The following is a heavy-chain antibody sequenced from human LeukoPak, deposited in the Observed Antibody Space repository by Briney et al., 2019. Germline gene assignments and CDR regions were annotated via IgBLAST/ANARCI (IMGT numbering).Heavy chain of an antibody. D-gene: IGHD2/OR15-2a*01. Sequence: SQTLSLTCAISGDSLSSNNAAWNWIRQSPSRGLQWLGRTYFRSKWYTDYAVSLKSRITINPDASKNQFSLQLNSVTPEDTAVYYRSKDRHFPFLFDLWGQGTLVTVSS. CDR1: GDSLSSNNAA. CDR2: TYFRSKWYT. J-gene: IGHJ4*02. V-gene: IGHV6-1*01. CDR3: SKDRHFPFLFDL.